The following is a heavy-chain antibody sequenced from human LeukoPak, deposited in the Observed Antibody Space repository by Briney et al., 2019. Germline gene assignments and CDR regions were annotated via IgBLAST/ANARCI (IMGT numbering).Heavy chain of an antibody. CDR1: GGSFSGYY. CDR3: AGGGPIAVAGQDAFDI. V-gene: IGHV4-59*12. Sequence: SETLSLTCAVYGGSFSGYYWSWIRQPPGKGLEWIGYIYYSGSTNYNPSLKSRVTISVDTSKNQFSLKLSSVTAADTAVYYCAGGGPIAVAGQDAFDIWGQGTMVTVSS. D-gene: IGHD6-19*01. CDR2: IYYSGST. J-gene: IGHJ3*02.